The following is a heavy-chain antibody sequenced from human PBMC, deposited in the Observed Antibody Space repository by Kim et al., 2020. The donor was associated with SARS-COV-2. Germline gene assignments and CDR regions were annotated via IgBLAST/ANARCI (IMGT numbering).Heavy chain of an antibody. V-gene: IGHV4-34*01. D-gene: IGHD6-13*01. J-gene: IGHJ4*02. Sequence: TYNPSLKSRVTISVDTSKNQFSLKLSSVTAADTAVYYCARGSGIAAAVDYWGQGTLVTVSS. CDR3: ARGSGIAAAVDY.